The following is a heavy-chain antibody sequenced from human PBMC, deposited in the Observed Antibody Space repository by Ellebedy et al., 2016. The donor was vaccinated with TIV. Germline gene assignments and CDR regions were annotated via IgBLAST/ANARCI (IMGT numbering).Heavy chain of an antibody. Sequence: ASVKVSXKASGYTFTSYDINWVRQASGQGLEWMGWMNPSSGKTGYAQKFKGRVTMTSNTSTSTAYLDLTSLRSEDTAVYYCARNARSEYFQHWGQGTLVTVSS. D-gene: IGHD2-2*01. J-gene: IGHJ1*01. CDR1: GYTFTSYD. CDR2: MNPSSGKT. V-gene: IGHV1-8*01. CDR3: ARNARSEYFQH.